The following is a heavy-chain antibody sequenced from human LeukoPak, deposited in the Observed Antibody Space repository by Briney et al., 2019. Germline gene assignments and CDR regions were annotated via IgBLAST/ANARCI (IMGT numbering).Heavy chain of an antibody. J-gene: IGHJ4*02. D-gene: IGHD2-15*01. CDR2: TYYRSKWYN. V-gene: IGHV6-1*01. CDR3: ARSGGNCGGSCYRPGSFDY. Sequence: SQTLSLTCAISGDSVSSNSAAWNWIRQSPARGLEWLGRTYYRSKWYNDYAVSVKSRITINPDTSKNQFSLQLNSVTPEDTAVYYCARSGGNCGGSCYRPGSFDYWGQGTLVTVSS. CDR1: GDSVSSNSAA.